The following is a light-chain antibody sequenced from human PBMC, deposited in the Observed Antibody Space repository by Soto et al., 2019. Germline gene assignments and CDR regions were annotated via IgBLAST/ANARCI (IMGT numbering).Light chain of an antibody. CDR3: QQYVSSSRT. CDR2: GAS. CDR1: QSVSSY. V-gene: IGKV3-20*01. J-gene: IGKJ1*01. Sequence: EIVLTQSPGTLSLSPGERATLSCRASQSVSSYLAWYQQKPGQAPRLLIYGASSRATGIPDRFSGSGSGTDFRLTIRRLEPEDFAVYYCQQYVSSSRTFGQGTKVEIK.